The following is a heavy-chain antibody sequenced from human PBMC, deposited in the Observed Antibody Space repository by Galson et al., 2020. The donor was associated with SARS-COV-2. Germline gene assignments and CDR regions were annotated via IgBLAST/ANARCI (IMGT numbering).Heavy chain of an antibody. Sequence: SCAASGFTFSSYAMHWVRQAPGKGLEWVAVISYDGSNKYYADSVKGRFTISRDNSKNTLYLQMNSLRAEDTAVYYCARPMNGNYYYGMDVWGQGTTVTVSS. CDR2: ISYDGSNK. D-gene: IGHD3-22*01. V-gene: IGHV3-30*04. J-gene: IGHJ6*02. CDR1: GFTFSSYA. CDR3: ARPMNGNYYYGMDV.